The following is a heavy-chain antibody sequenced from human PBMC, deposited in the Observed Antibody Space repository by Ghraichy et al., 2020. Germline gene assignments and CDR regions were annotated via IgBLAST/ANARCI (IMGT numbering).Heavy chain of an antibody. CDR2: ISSGSNYI. CDR3: ARGLSGASGSYSFEN. D-gene: IGHD3-10*01. J-gene: IGHJ4*02. CDR1: GFTFSSYS. Sequence: ETLSLTCAASGFTFSSYSMCWVRQAPGKGLEWVSYISSGSNYIYYANSVKGRFTISRDNAKKSLYLQMNSLRAEDTAVYYCARGLSGASGSYSFENWGQGTQVTVSS. V-gene: IGHV3-21*01.